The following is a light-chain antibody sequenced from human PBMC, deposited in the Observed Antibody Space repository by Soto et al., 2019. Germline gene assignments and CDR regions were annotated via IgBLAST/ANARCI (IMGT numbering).Light chain of an antibody. CDR2: DAS. V-gene: IGKV1-33*01. CDR1: QDISNY. J-gene: IGKJ4*01. CDR3: QQYDNLPLT. Sequence: DIQMTRSPSSLSASVGARVTITCQASQDISNYLNWYQQKPGKAPKLLIYDASNLETGVPSRFSGSRSGTDFTFTISSLQPEDIATYYCQQYDNLPLTFGGGTKVDIK.